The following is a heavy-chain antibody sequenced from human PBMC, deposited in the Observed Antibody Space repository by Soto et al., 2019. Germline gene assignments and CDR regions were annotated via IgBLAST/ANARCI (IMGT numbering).Heavy chain of an antibody. D-gene: IGHD2-21*01. J-gene: IGHJ4*02. CDR2: IYYSGSI. CDR1: GGSISGYY. Sequence: PSETLSLTCAVSGGSISGYYWGWIRQPPGKGLEWIGYIYYSGSINYNPSLKSRVTISVDTSKNKFSLKLGSVTAADSAVYYCARLRCSGGKCWDYFDYWGQGTLVTSPQ. CDR3: ARLRCSGGKCWDYFDY. V-gene: IGHV4-59*08.